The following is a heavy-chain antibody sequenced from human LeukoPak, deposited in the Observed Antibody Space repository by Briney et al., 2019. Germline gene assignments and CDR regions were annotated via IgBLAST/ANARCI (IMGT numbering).Heavy chain of an antibody. CDR1: GFTFRSYA. CDR2: ITYNSGTI. CDR3: ARDSGYSYADDY. V-gene: IGHV3-48*02. D-gene: IGHD5-18*01. J-gene: IGHJ4*02. Sequence: GGSLRLSYAASGFTFRSYAMQGVRQAPGKGLEWVSYITYNSGTIFYADSVKGRSTISRDNAKDSLYLQMSSLRDEDTAVYYCARDSGYSYADDYWGQGTLVTVSS.